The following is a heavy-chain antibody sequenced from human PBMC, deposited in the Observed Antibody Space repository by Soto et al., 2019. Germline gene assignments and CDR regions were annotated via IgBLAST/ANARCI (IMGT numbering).Heavy chain of an antibody. J-gene: IGHJ4*02. V-gene: IGHV3-11*06. CDR3: ARTPDCTNGVCSAGFDY. Sequence: GGSLRLSCAASGFTFSDYYMSWIRQAPGKGLEWVSYISSSSSYTNYADSVKGRFTISRDNAKNSLYLQMNSLRAEDTAVYYCARTPDCTNGVCSAGFDYWGQGTLVTVSS. CDR2: ISSSSSYT. CDR1: GFTFSDYY. D-gene: IGHD2-8*01.